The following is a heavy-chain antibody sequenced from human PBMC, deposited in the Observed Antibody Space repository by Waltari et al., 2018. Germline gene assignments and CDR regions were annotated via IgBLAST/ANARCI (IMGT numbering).Heavy chain of an antibody. V-gene: IGHV3-74*01. CDR3: ARDPHGSGPHDAVDI. Sequence: EVQLVESGGGLVQPGGSLRLSCAASGFTFSNSWMHWVRQAPGKGLGGVERSKSDGSSASYADAGKGRFTIYRDNAKNTLDRQMNSLRVEDTAVYYCARDPHGSGPHDAVDIWGQGTMVTVSS. J-gene: IGHJ3*02. D-gene: IGHD2-15*01. CDR2: SKSDGSSA. CDR1: GFTFSNSW.